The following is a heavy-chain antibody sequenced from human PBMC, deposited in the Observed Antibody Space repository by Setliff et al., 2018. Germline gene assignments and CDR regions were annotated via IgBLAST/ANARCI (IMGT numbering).Heavy chain of an antibody. V-gene: IGHV1-69*05. J-gene: IGHJ6*03. CDR3: AREGVDTRSSTDYRYYMDV. CDR1: GGTFSSYG. CDR2: TIPIFGST. Sequence: SVKVSCKASGGTFSSYGISWVRQAPGQGLEWMGGTIPIFGSTNYAQKFQDRVTIITDESTSTAYMELRSLRTEGTAVYYCAREGVDTRSSTDYRYYMDVWGKGTTVTVSS. D-gene: IGHD5-18*01.